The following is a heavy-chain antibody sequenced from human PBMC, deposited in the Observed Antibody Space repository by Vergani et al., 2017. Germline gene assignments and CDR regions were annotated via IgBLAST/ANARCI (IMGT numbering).Heavy chain of an antibody. D-gene: IGHD4-17*01. Sequence: QVQLQESGPGLVKPSQTLSLTCTVSGGSISSGDYYWSWIRQPPGKGLEWIGYIYYSGSTYYNPSLKSRVTISVDTSKNQFSLKLNSVTAADTAVYYCARHNLYGDSQTGIDYWGLGTLVIVSS. J-gene: IGHJ4*02. CDR3: ARHNLYGDSQTGIDY. CDR1: GGSISSGDYY. V-gene: IGHV4-30-4*01. CDR2: IYYSGST.